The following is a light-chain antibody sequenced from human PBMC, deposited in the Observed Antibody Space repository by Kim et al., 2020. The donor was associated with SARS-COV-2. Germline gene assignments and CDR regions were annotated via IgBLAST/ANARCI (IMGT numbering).Light chain of an antibody. J-gene: IGLJ1*01. Sequence: QSVLTQPASVSGSPGQSITISCTGTSSDVGGYNYVSWYQQHPGKALKLMIYDVSKRPSGVSNLFSGSKSGNTASLTISGLQDEDEADYYCSSYTSSSTYVFGTGTKVTVL. CDR3: SSYTSSSTYV. CDR1: SSDVGGYNY. V-gene: IGLV2-14*01. CDR2: DVS.